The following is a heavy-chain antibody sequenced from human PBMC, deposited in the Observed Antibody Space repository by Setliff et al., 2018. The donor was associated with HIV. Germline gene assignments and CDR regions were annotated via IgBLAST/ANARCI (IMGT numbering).Heavy chain of an antibody. J-gene: IGHJ5*02. CDR3: AISGSPDRRPT. CDR2: LYPDDSDT. CDR1: GYTFSIYW. D-gene: IGHD3-10*01. Sequence: GESLKISCQTSGYTFSIYWIGWVRQRPGKGLEWMAILYPDDSDTRYSPSFQGQVTISADKSISTAYLQWSSLKASDTAIYYCAISGSPDRRPTWGQGTLVTVSS. V-gene: IGHV5-51*01.